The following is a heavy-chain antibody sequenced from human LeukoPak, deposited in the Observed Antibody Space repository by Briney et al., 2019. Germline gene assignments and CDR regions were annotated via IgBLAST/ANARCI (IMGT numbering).Heavy chain of an antibody. CDR2: VSYDGSNK. V-gene: IGHV3-30*18. D-gene: IGHD6-13*01. CDR1: GFTFSSYG. Sequence: GGSLRLSCAASGFTFSSYGMHWDRQAPGKGLEWVAVVSYDGSNKYYADSVKGRFTISRDNSKNTLYLQMNSLRAEDTAVYYCAKDSSIAAADYYFDYWGQGTLVTVSS. CDR3: AKDSSIAAADYYFDY. J-gene: IGHJ4*02.